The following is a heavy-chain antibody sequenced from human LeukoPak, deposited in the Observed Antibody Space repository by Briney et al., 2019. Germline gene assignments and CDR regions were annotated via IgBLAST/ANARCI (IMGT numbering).Heavy chain of an antibody. Sequence: GGALRLSCAASGFTFSDYYMSWIRQAPGKGLEGLSYISTSGSSIYYADSVNGRFTISRDNAKNSLYLQMNRLRAEDTAVYYCARDGRYGSYWGQGTLVTVSS. J-gene: IGHJ4*02. V-gene: IGHV3-11*01. CDR3: ARDGRYGSY. D-gene: IGHD3-16*01. CDR2: ISTSGSSI. CDR1: GFTFSDYY.